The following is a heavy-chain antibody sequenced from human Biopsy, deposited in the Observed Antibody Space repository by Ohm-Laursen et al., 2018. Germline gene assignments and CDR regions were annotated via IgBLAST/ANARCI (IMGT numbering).Heavy chain of an antibody. CDR1: GYTFTSYY. Sequence: ASVKVSCKASGYTFTSYYMHWVRQAPGQGLEWMGVMTPIPTYAQKFQGRLTLTRDTSTSTVYMELSSLRSEDTAIYYCARRDSLDYWGQGTLVTVSS. V-gene: IGHV1-46*01. CDR2: MTPIP. J-gene: IGHJ4*02. CDR3: ARRDSLDY.